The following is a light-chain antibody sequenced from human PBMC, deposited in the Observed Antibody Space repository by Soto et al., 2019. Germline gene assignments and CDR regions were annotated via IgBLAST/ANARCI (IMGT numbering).Light chain of an antibody. J-gene: IGKJ1*01. CDR2: KAS. CDR3: QQYSSYST. V-gene: IGKV1-5*03. CDR1: QNINSL. Sequence: DIQMTQSPSTLSASVGDRVTVSCRASQNINSLLAWYLQKPGKANHLIIDKASNLQSGVPSRCSGRGCKTVFTLNSSTLPADVVTTYYYQQYSSYSTFGQGTKVDIK.